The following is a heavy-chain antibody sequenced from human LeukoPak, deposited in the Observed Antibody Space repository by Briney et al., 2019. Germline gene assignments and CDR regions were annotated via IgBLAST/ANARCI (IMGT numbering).Heavy chain of an antibody. J-gene: IGHJ4*02. D-gene: IGHD3-22*01. CDR1: GFTFSSYA. CDR2: ISGSGGST. Sequence: GGSLRLSCAASGFTFSSYAMSWVRQAPGKGVEWVSAISGSGGSTYYADSVKGRFTISRDNSKNTLYLQMNSLRAEDTAVYYCANNRLVVVITYYFDYWGQGTLVTVSS. CDR3: ANNRLVVVITYYFDY. V-gene: IGHV3-23*01.